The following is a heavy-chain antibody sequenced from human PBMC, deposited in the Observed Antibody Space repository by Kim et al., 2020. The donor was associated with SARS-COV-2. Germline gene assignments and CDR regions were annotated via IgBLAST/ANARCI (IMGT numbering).Heavy chain of an antibody. D-gene: IGHD3-10*01. CDR3: ARDTRVRGGLPRYYYYYGMDV. J-gene: IGHJ6*02. CDR2: ISAYNGNT. Sequence: ASVKVSCKASGYTFTSYGISWVRQAPGQGLEWMGWISAYNGNTNYAQKLQGRVTMTTDTSTSTAYMELRSLRSDDTAVYYCARDTRVRGGLPRYYYYYGMDVWGQGTTVTVSS. CDR1: GYTFTSYG. V-gene: IGHV1-18*01.